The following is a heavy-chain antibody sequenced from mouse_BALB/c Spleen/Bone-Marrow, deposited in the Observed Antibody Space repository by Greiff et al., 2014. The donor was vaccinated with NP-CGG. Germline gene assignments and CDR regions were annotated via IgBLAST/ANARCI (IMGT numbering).Heavy chain of an antibody. CDR2: INPGSGGT. CDR1: GYAFTNYL. D-gene: IGHD3-3*01. V-gene: IGHV1-54*01. Sequence: VQREQSGAELVRPGTSVKVSCKASGYAFTNYLIDWVKQRPGQGLEWIGMINPGSGGTNYNEKFKGKATLTADKSSSTAYMQLSSLTSDDSAVYFCARRDGSYVDYWGQGTTLTVSS. CDR3: ARRDGSYVDY. J-gene: IGHJ2*01.